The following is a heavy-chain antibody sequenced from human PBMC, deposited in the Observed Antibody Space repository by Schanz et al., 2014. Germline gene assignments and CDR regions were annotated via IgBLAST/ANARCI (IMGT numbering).Heavy chain of an antibody. CDR1: GFTFSAHA. CDR2: ISGSGRDT. CDR3: VKIEYCGGDCYP. D-gene: IGHD2-21*02. J-gene: IGHJ5*02. V-gene: IGHV3-23*04. Sequence: EVLLVDSGGGLVQPGGSLRLSCGASGFTFSAHAMSWVRQAPGKGPEWFSAISGSGRDTYYAASVKGRFTISRDNAKNTLYLQMSSLRAEDTAVYYCVKIEYCGGDCYPWGQGTLVTVSS.